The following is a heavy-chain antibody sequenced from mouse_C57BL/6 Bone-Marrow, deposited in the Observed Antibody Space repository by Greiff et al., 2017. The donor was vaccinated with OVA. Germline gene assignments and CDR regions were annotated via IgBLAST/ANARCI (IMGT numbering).Heavy chain of an antibody. CDR2: ISDGGSYT. J-gene: IGHJ2*01. V-gene: IGHV5-4*01. CDR3: ARDGAFGY. CDR1: GFTFSSYA. Sequence: EVKLVESGGGLVKPGGSLKLSCAASGFTFSSYAMSWVRQTPEKRLEWVATISDGGSYTYYPDNVKGRFTISRDNAKNNLYLQMSHLKSEDTAMYYCARDGAFGYWGQGTTLTVSS.